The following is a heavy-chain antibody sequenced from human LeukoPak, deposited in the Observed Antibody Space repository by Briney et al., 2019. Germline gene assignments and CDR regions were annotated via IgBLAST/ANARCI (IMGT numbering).Heavy chain of an antibody. CDR2: IYYTGTT. V-gene: IGHV4-59*08. J-gene: IGHJ4*02. CDR1: GGSISGYY. CDR3: ARQQGRRDPTSPFDY. Sequence: PSETLSLTCTVSGGSISGYYWNWIRQPPGKGLEWIGYIYYTGTTNYNPSLKSRVTISVDTSKNHFSLRLSSVTAADTAVYYCARQQGRRDPTSPFDYWGQGTLVTVSS.